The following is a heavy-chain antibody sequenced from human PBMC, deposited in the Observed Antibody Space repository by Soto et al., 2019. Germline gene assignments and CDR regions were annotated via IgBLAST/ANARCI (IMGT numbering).Heavy chain of an antibody. CDR1: GGTFSSYA. D-gene: IGHD3-9*01. CDR2: IIPIFGTA. J-gene: IGHJ6*02. V-gene: IGHV1-69*01. Sequence: QVQLVQSGAEVKKPGSSVKVSCKASGGTFSSYAISWVRQAPGQGLEWMGGIIPIFGTANYAQKFQGRVPIPADESTSTDYTELSSLRSEDTAVYYCASSYYDILTGYYAPYYYGMDVWGQGTTVAVCS. CDR3: ASSYYDILTGYYAPYYYGMDV.